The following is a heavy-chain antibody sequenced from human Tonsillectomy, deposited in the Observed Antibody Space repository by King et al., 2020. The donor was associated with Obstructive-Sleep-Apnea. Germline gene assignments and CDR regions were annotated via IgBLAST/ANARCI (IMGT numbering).Heavy chain of an antibody. Sequence: QLVQSGGGVVQPGRSLRLSCAASGFTFSSYGMHWVRQAPGKGLEWVAGISYDGSNKYYAASVKGRFTISRDNSKNTLYLQMNSLRAEDTAVYYWAKKAYDYYGSGSFLDYWGQGTLVTVSS. V-gene: IGHV3-30*18. D-gene: IGHD3-10*01. CDR2: ISYDGSNK. CDR3: AKKAYDYYGSGSFLDY. CDR1: GFTFSSYG. J-gene: IGHJ4*02.